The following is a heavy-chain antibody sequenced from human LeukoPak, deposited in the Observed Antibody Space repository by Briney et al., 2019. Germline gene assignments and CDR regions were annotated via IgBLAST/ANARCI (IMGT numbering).Heavy chain of an antibody. D-gene: IGHD5-12*01. CDR3: ARDCQRYSGYSHFDS. J-gene: IGHJ4*02. CDR2: ISYDGSNK. V-gene: IGHV3-30-3*01. Sequence: PGGSLRLSCAASGFTFSSYAMHWVRQAPGKGLEWVAVISYDGSNKFYADSVKGRFTISRDNSKNTLYLQMNSLGAEEPSVYYCARDCQRYSGYSHFDSWGQGTLVTVSS. CDR1: GFTFSSYA.